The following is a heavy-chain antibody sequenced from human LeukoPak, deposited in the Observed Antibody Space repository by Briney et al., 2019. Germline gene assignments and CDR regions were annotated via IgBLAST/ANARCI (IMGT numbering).Heavy chain of an antibody. D-gene: IGHD4-4*01. CDR2: IYYSGST. J-gene: IGHJ4*02. CDR3: ARETSYGGNYGIDY. Sequence: PSETLSLTCTVSGGSISSGGYYWSWIRQHPGKGLEWIGYIYYSGSTYYNPSLKSRVTISVDTSKNQFSLKLSSVTAADTAVHYCARETSYGGNYGIDYWGQGTLVTVSS. V-gene: IGHV4-31*03. CDR1: GGSISSGGYY.